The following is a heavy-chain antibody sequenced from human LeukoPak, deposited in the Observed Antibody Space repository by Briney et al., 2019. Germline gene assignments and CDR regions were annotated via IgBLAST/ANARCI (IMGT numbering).Heavy chain of an antibody. J-gene: IGHJ6*03. Sequence: GGSLRLSCAASGFTFSSYSMNWVRQAPGKGLEWVSSISSSSYIYYADSVKGRFTISRDNAKNSLYLQMNSLRADDTAVYYCARFAAGGSYYYYMDVWGKGTTVTVSS. V-gene: IGHV3-21*01. CDR3: ARFAAGGSYYYYMDV. CDR2: ISSSSYI. D-gene: IGHD6-25*01. CDR1: GFTFSSYS.